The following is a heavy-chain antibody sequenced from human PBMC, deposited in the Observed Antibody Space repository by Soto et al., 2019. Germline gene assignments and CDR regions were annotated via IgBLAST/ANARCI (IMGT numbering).Heavy chain of an antibody. CDR1: GYTFTSYA. CDR3: XXXXXPAGY. Sequence: QVQLVQSGAEVKKPGASVKVSCKASGYTFTSYAISWVRQAPGQGLEWMGWISAYNGNTNYAQKLQGRVTMTTDTSTXXXXXXXXXXXXXXXXXXXXXXXXXPAGYWGQGTLVTXXS. J-gene: IGHJ4*02. CDR2: ISAYNGNT. V-gene: IGHV1-18*01.